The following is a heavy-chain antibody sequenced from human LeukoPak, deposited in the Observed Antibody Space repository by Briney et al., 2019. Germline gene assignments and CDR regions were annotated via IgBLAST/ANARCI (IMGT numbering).Heavy chain of an antibody. CDR2: IYPGDSDT. CDR1: GYSFTSYW. D-gene: IGHD2-2*01. V-gene: IGHV5-51*01. Sequence: GESLKISCKGSGYSFTSYWIGWVRQMPGKGLEWMGIIYPGDSDTRYSPSFQGLVTISADKSISTAYLQWSSLKASDTAMYYCARRLPYCSGTSCSSSYAFDIWGQGTMVTVSS. J-gene: IGHJ3*02. CDR3: ARRLPYCSGTSCSSSYAFDI.